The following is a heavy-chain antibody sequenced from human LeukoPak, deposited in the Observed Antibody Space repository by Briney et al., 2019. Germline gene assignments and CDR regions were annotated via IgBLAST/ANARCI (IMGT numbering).Heavy chain of an antibody. CDR2: INHSGST. Sequence: KPSETLSLTCAVYGGSFSGYYWSWIRQPPGKGLEWIGEINHSGSTNYNPSLKSRVTISVDTSKNQFSLKLSSVTAADTAVYYCARRGVEMATPGWFDPWGQGTLVTVSS. J-gene: IGHJ5*02. CDR3: ARRGVEMATPGWFDP. CDR1: GGSFSGYY. D-gene: IGHD5-24*01. V-gene: IGHV4-34*01.